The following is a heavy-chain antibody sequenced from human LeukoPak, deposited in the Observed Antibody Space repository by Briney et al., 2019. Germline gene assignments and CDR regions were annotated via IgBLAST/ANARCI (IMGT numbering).Heavy chain of an antibody. CDR3: ASGQYYDLWSGYYVD. Sequence: PSETLSLTCAVYGGSFSGHYWRWVRQPPGKGLEWIGEINHRGSTNHNPSLESPVTISVDTSNNHFSLKLSSVAAADTAVYYCASGQYYDLWSGYYVDWGQGTLVTVSA. D-gene: IGHD3-3*01. CDR1: GGSFSGHY. V-gene: IGHV4-34*01. J-gene: IGHJ4*02. CDR2: INHRGST.